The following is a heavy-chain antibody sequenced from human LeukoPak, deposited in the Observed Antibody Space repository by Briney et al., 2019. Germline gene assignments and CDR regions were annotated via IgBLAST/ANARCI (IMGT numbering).Heavy chain of an antibody. D-gene: IGHD3-22*01. CDR3: ARDPTYYYDSSGYREGYYFDY. J-gene: IGHJ4*02. Sequence: SVKVSCKASGGTFSGYAISWVRQAPGQGLEWMGGIIPIFGTANYAQKFQGRVTITTDESTSTAYMELSSLRSEDTAVYYCARDPTYYYDSSGYREGYYFDYWGQGTLVTVSS. CDR1: GGTFSGYA. CDR2: IIPIFGTA. V-gene: IGHV1-69*05.